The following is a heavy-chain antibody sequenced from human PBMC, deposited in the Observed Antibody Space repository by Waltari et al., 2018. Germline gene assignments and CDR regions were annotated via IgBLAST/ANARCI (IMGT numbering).Heavy chain of an antibody. CDR1: GGTCSSYA. D-gene: IGHD2-15*01. CDR3: ARGYWSGGSCYFDY. V-gene: IGHV1-69*08. CDR2: IIPIVGTA. Sequence: VQLVRSGAEVKKPGSSVKLSCKSSGGTCSSYAISWVRQAPGQGLEWLGRIIPIVGTANYAQKFQSRVTITADKSTSTAYMELSSRMSEDTAVYYCARGYWSGGSCYFDYWGQGTLVTVSS. J-gene: IGHJ4*02.